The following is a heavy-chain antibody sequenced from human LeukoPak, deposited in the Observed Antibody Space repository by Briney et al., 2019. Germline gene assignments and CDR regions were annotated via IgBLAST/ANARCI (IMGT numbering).Heavy chain of an antibody. J-gene: IGHJ4*02. Sequence: SETLSLTCAVYGGSFSGYYWSWIRQPAGKGLEWIGRIYTSGSTNYNPSLKSRVTISVDTSKNQFSLNLSSVTAADTAVYYCARAPHFFDISGSRYYFDYWGQGTLVTVSS. D-gene: IGHD3-22*01. CDR1: GGSFSGYY. V-gene: IGHV4-59*10. CDR3: ARAPHFFDISGSRYYFDY. CDR2: IYTSGST.